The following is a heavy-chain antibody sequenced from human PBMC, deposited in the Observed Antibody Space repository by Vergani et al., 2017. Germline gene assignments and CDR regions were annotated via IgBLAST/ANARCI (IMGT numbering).Heavy chain of an antibody. J-gene: IGHJ4*02. Sequence: QVQLVQSGAEVKKPGSSVKVSCKASGGTFSSYAISWVRQAPGQGLEWMGRIIPIFGTANYAQKFQGRVTITADESTRTAYMELSSLRSEDTAVYYCARDLGIAVAGGMKRNFDYWGQGTLVTVSS. V-gene: IGHV1-69*18. CDR2: IIPIFGTA. CDR1: GGTFSSYA. CDR3: ARDLGIAVAGGMKRNFDY. D-gene: IGHD6-19*01.